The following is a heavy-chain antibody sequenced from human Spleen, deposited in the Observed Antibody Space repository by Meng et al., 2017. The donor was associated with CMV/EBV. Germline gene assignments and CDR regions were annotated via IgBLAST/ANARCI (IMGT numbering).Heavy chain of an antibody. J-gene: IGHJ6*02. CDR1: EYTFTDYS. V-gene: IGHV1-2*02. Sequence: ASVKVSCKASEYTFTDYSIHWVRQAPGQGLEWMGWINPNNGGTYYPHNFQGRVTLTRDTSISTAYMELSRLRSDDTAVYWCARVAAGSSDISGGMDVWGQGTTVTVSS. CDR3: ARVAAGSSDISGGMDV. D-gene: IGHD6-13*01. CDR2: INPNNGGT.